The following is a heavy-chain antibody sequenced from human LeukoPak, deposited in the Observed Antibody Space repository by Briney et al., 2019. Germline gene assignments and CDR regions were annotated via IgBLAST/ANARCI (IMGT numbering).Heavy chain of an antibody. Sequence: PSETLSLTCTVSGGSISSYYWSWLPQPAGKVLEWIGRIYTSDNTNYHPSLKSRLTMSVDTSKNQFSLKLSSVTAADTAVYYCARVEEGYGSGRRENYYYYYMDVWGKGTTVTISS. D-gene: IGHD3-10*01. CDR1: GGSISSYY. J-gene: IGHJ6*03. CDR2: IYTSDNT. CDR3: ARVEEGYGSGRRENYYYYYMDV. V-gene: IGHV4-4*07.